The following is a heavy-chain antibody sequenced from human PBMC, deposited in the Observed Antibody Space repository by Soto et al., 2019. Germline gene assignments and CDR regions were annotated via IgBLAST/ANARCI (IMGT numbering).Heavy chain of an antibody. CDR1: GGSISTYY. CDR3: ARGPVNYMDV. CDR2: IYDSGNT. J-gene: IGHJ6*03. Sequence: KPSETLSLTCTVSGGSISTYYWWWIRQPPGKGLEWIGCIYDSGNTNYNPSLKSRVTISVDTPKNQFSLKLSSVTAADTAVYYCARGPVNYMDVWGKGTTVTVSS. V-gene: IGHV4-59*01.